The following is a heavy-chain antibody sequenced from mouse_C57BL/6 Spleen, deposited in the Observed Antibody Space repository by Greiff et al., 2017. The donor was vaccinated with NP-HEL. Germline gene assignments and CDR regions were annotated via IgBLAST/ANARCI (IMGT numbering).Heavy chain of an antibody. CDR3: AITTEPY. CDR2: IDPSDSYT. CDR1: GYTFTSYW. J-gene: IGHJ2*01. Sequence: VQLQQSGAELVMPGASVKLSCKASGYTFTSYWMHWVKQRPGQGLEWIGEIDPSDSYTNYNQKFKGKSTLTVDKSSSTAYMQLSSLTSEDSAVYYCAITTEPYWGQGTTLTVSS. V-gene: IGHV1-69*01. D-gene: IGHD1-2*01.